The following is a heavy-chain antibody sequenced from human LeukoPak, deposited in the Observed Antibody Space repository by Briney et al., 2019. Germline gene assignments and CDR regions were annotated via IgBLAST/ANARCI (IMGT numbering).Heavy chain of an antibody. J-gene: IGHJ3*02. V-gene: IGHV1-69*05. CDR2: IIPIFGTA. CDR1: GGTFSSYA. D-gene: IGHD3-3*01. CDR3: ATRIFWSGYYNWEEDAFDI. Sequence: GASVKVSCKASGGTFSSYAISWVRQAPGQGLEWMGGIIPIFGTANYAQKFQGRVTITTDESTSTAYMELSSLRSEDTAVYYCATRIFWSGYYNWEEDAFDIWGQGTMVTVSS.